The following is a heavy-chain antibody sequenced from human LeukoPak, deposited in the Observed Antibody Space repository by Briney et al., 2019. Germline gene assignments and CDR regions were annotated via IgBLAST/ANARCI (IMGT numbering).Heavy chain of an antibody. V-gene: IGHV4-39*07. CDR1: GGSISSSSYY. D-gene: IGHD3-22*01. CDR3: ARDRGGYYDSRGYWFDP. Sequence: SETLSLTCTVSGGSISSSSYYWGWIRQPPGKGLEWIGSIYYSGSTYYNPSLKSRVTISVDTSKNQFSLKLSSVTAADTAVYYCARDRGGYYDSRGYWFDPWGQGTLVTVSS. CDR2: IYYSGST. J-gene: IGHJ5*02.